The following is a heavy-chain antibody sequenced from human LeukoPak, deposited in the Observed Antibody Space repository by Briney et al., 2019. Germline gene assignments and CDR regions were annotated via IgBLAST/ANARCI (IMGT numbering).Heavy chain of an antibody. CDR2: SASGDVT. V-gene: IGHV3-23*01. J-gene: IGHJ4*02. CDR3: AKDSRDYGDYVLYYFDY. CDR1: RFSFSAYP. D-gene: IGHD4-17*01. Sequence: GGSLRLSCEASRFSFSAYPMGWVRRAPGKGLEWVSGSASGDVTFHADPVKGRFTISRDNSKNTLYLQMNSLRAEDTAEYYCAKDSRDYGDYVLYYFDYWGQGTLVTVSS.